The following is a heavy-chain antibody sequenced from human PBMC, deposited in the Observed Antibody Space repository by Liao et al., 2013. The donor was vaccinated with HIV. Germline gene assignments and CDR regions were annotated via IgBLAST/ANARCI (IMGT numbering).Heavy chain of an antibody. CDR1: GGSFSGYY. V-gene: IGHV4-34*09. D-gene: IGHD3-16*01. Sequence: QVHLEESGPGLVKPSQTLSLTCAMYGGSFSGYYWSWIRQPPGKGLEWIGEISHSGNTDYNPSLKTRFTISVDTSKNQFSLKVSSVTAADTAVYYCARAPWGPGIDSYFSYMDVWGKGTTVTVSS. J-gene: IGHJ6*03. CDR3: ARAPWGPGIDSYFSYMDV. CDR2: ISHSGNT.